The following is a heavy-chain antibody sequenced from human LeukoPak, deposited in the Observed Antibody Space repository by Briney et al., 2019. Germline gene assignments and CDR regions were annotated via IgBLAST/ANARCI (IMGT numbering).Heavy chain of an antibody. J-gene: IGHJ4*02. D-gene: IGHD3-9*01. CDR3: ARVREPRGSILIDY. V-gene: IGHV4-59*08. CDR2: IYYSGST. CDR1: GGSISSYY. Sequence: SETLSLTCTVSGGSISSYYWSWIRQPPGKGLEWIGYIYYSGSTNYNPSLKSRVTISVDTSKNQFSLKLSSVTAADTAVYYCARVREPRGSILIDYWGQGTLVTVSS.